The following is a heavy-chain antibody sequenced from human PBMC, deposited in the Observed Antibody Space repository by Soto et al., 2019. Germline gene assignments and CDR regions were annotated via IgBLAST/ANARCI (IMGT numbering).Heavy chain of an antibody. Sequence: ASVKVSCKASGYTFTSYGISWVRQAPGQGLEWMGWISAYNGNTNYAQKLQGRVTMTTDTSTSTAYMELRSLRSDDTAVYYCARDRMVATFNYYYMDVWGKGTTVTVSS. V-gene: IGHV1-18*01. CDR2: ISAYNGNT. J-gene: IGHJ6*03. CDR1: GYTFTSYG. D-gene: IGHD5-12*01. CDR3: ARDRMVATFNYYYMDV.